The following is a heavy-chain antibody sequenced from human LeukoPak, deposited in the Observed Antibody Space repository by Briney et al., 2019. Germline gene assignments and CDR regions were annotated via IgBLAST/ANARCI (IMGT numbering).Heavy chain of an antibody. D-gene: IGHD2-2*01. CDR2: ISYDGSNK. CDR3: AKVGPREPAVYYFDY. CDR1: GFTFSGYP. Sequence: GGSLRLSCAASGFTFSGYPIHWVRQAPGKGLEWVAVISYDGSNKYYADSVKGRFTISRDNSKNTLYLQMNSLRAEDTAVYYCAKVGPREPAVYYFDYWGQGTLVTVSS. V-gene: IGHV3-30-3*02. J-gene: IGHJ4*02.